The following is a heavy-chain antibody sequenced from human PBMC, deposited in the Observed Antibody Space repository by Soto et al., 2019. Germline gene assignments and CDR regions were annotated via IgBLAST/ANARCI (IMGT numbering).Heavy chain of an antibody. V-gene: IGHV4-39*07. J-gene: IGHJ4*02. Sequence: PSETLSLTCTVSGGSISSSSYYWGWIRQPPGKGLEWIGCIYYSGSAYYNPSLKSRVTLSVDTSTNQCSLTLSSMTAADTAVYYCALRSMAVVPEYWGQGTLVTVSS. CDR1: GGSISSSSYY. CDR2: IYYSGSA. CDR3: ALRSMAVVPEY. D-gene: IGHD3-22*01.